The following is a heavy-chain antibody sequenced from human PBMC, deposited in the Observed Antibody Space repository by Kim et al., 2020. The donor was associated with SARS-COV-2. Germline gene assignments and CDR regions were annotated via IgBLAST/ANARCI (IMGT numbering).Heavy chain of an antibody. Sequence: GGSLRLSCAASGFTFSTYWMYWVRQAPGKGLVWVSRINSDGSSTNYADSVKGRFTTSRDNAKNALYLQMNSLRAEDTAVYYCARPSSTSCPSYYMDVWGKWPTHTVSS. CDR3: ARPSSTSCPSYYMDV. V-gene: IGHV3-74*01. D-gene: IGHD2-2*01. CDR2: INSDGSST. J-gene: IGHJ6*03. CDR1: GFTFSTYW.